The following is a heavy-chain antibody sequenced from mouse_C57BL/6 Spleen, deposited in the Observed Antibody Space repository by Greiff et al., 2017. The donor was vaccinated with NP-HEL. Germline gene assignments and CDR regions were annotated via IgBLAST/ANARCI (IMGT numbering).Heavy chain of an antibody. CDR3: ARRGSSYDWYFDV. V-gene: IGHV1-69*01. D-gene: IGHD1-1*01. J-gene: IGHJ1*03. CDR1: GYTFTSYW. Sequence: QVQLQQPGAELVMPGASVKLSCKASGYTFTSYWMHWVKQRPGQGLEWIGEIDPSDSYTNYNQKLKGKSTLTVDKSSSTAYMQLSSLTSEDSAVYYCARRGSSYDWYFDVWGTGTTVTVSS. CDR2: IDPSDSYT.